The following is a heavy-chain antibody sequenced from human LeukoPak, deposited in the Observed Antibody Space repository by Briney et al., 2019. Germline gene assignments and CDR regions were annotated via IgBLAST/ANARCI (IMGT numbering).Heavy chain of an antibody. J-gene: IGHJ4*02. D-gene: IGHD5-18*01. CDR2: ISWNSGSI. CDR1: GFTFSSYA. V-gene: IGHV3-9*01. Sequence: PGGSLRLSCAASGFTFSSYAMSWVRQAPGKGLEWVSGISWNSGSIGYADSVKGRFTISRDNAKNSLYLQMNSLRVEDTALYYCAKGRCSYGYFFPFDYWGQGTLVTVSS. CDR3: AKGRCSYGYFFPFDY.